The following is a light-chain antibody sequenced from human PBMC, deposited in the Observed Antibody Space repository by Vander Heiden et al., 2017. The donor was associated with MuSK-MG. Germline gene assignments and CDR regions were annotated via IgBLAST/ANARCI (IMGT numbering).Light chain of an antibody. V-gene: IGKV1-5*01. CDR2: DAS. Sequence: DIQMTQSPSTLSASVGDRVTITCRASQSISSWLAWYQQKPGKAPKLLIYDASRVESGVPSRFSRSRYGTEFTLTISSRQPDDFANYYFQQYTSYSTFGQGTKVEI. CDR3: QQYTSYST. CDR1: QSISSW. J-gene: IGKJ1*01.